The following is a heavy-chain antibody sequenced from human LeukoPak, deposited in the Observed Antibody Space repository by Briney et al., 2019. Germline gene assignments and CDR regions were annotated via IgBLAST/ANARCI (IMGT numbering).Heavy chain of an antibody. CDR3: ARVQDDYVWGSYRQETYYFDY. CDR2: IYYSVST. Sequence: SETLSLTCTVPGGSISRYYGSWIRQPPGQRLEWIGCIYYSVSTNYNPSLKSRVTIPVDTSKNQFSLKLSSVTAADTAVYYCARVQDDYVWGSYRQETYYFDYWGQGTLVTVSS. J-gene: IGHJ4*02. V-gene: IGHV4-59*01. CDR1: GGSISRYY. D-gene: IGHD3-16*02.